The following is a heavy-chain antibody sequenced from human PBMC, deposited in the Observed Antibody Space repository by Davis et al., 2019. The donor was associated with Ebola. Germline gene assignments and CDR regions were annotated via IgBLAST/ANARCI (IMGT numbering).Heavy chain of an antibody. V-gene: IGHV4-34*01. CDR2: INQSGNT. J-gene: IGHJ3*02. Sequence: PSETLSLTCAVYGGSFSGYYWSWIRQSPGRGLEWIGEINQSGNTNYNASLKSRVTISVDTSKNQFSLKLNSVTAADTAVYYCARGIDIWGQGTMVTVSS. CDR3: ARGIDI. CDR1: GGSFSGYY.